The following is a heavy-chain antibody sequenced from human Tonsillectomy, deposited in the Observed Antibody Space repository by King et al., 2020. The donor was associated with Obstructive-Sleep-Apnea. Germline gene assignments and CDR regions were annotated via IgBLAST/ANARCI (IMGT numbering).Heavy chain of an antibody. D-gene: IGHD2-15*01. CDR1: GGSFSGYY. V-gene: IGHV4-34*01. Sequence: VQLQQWGAGLLNPSETLSLTCAVYGGSFSGYYWTWVRQSPDKGLEWIGEINHSGSTNYNPSLKSRVTISVDTSKNQFSLNLNSVTAADTAVYYCARSDIVVVVSATKSSNWFDPWGQGTLVTVSS. CDR3: ARSDIVVVVSATKSSNWFDP. CDR2: INHSGST. J-gene: IGHJ5*02.